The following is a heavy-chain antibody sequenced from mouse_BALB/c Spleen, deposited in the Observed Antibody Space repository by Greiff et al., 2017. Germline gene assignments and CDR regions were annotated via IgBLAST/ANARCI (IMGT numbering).Heavy chain of an antibody. Sequence: EVKVEESGGGLVQPGGSMKLSCVASGFTFSNYWMNWVRQSPEKGLEWVAEIRLKSNNYATHYAESVKGRFTISRDDSKSSVYLQMNNLRAEDTGIYYCTSLYYGNYVFIDYWGQGTTLTVSS. CDR1: GFTFSNYW. J-gene: IGHJ2*01. D-gene: IGHD2-1*01. CDR3: TSLYYGNYVFIDY. CDR2: IRLKSNNYAT. V-gene: IGHV6-6*02.